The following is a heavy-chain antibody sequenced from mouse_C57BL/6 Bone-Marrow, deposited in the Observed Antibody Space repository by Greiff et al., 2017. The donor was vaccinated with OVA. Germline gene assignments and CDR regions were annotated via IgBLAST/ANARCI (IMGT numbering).Heavy chain of an antibody. J-gene: IGHJ2*01. CDR1: GFTFSSYA. D-gene: IGHD4-1*01. CDR2: ISDGGSYT. Sequence: EVKVVESGGGLVKPGGSLKLSCAASGFTFSSYAMSWVRQTPEKRLEWVATISDGGSYTYYPDNVQGRFTISRDNAKNNLYLQMSHLKSEDTAMYYCARESWDVYFDYWGQGTTLTVSS. CDR3: ARESWDVYFDY. V-gene: IGHV5-4*01.